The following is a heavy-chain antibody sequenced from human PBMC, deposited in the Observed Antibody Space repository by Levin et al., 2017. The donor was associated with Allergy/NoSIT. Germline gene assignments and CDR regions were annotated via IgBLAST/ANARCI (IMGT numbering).Heavy chain of an antibody. V-gene: IGHV4-39*07. D-gene: IGHD6-13*01. CDR1: GGSISSSSYQ. CDR2: IYFSGST. CDR3: ARVLSAISATGPEY. J-gene: IGHJ4*02. Sequence: SQTLSLTCTVSGGSISSSSYQWGWIRQPPGKGLEWIGNIYFSGSTSYNPSLKNRVTISIDTSKNQFFLKLTSVTAAETAVYYCARVLSAISATGPEYLGQGILVTVSS.